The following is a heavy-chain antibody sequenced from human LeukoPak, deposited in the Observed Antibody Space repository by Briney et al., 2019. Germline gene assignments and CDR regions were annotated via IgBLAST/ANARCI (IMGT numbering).Heavy chain of an antibody. CDR3: ARDRGSWY. V-gene: IGHV4-39*07. Sequence: SETLSLTCTVSGGSISSSSYYWGWIRQPPGKGLEWIGSIYYSGSTYYNPSLKSRVTISVDTSKNQFSLKLSSVTAADTAVYYCARDRGSWYWGQGTPVTVSS. D-gene: IGHD6-13*01. CDR1: GGSISSSSYY. J-gene: IGHJ4*02. CDR2: IYYSGST.